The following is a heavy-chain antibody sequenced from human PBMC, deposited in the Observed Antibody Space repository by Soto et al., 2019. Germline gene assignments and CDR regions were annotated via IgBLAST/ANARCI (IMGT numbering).Heavy chain of an antibody. CDR1: GYTFTNYW. CDR2: IFPRDFDV. CDR3: ARLVYLIQPIDS. J-gene: IGHJ5*01. V-gene: IGHV5-51*01. D-gene: IGHD3-16*01. Sequence: PGESLSISCQTSGYTFTNYWIVWVLQMPGGGLEWLGLIFPRDFDVRYSPSFEGQVTISADRSTATAFLQWRSLGSSDSALYFCARLVYLIQPIDSWGQGTPVTVSS.